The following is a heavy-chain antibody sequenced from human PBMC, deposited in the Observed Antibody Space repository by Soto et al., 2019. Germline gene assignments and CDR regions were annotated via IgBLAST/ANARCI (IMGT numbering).Heavy chain of an antibody. J-gene: IGHJ5*02. CDR3: ARDKLEGNWFDP. CDR1: GGSISSGGYS. V-gene: IGHV4-30-2*01. CDR2: IYHSGSP. Sequence: QLQLQESGSGLVRPSQTLSLTCAVSGGSISSGGYSWNLIRQPPGKGLEWIGYIYHSGSPLYHPSLTSRVTISVDKSKNQFSLKLTSVTAADTAVYYCARDKLEGNWFDPWGQGTLVTVSS.